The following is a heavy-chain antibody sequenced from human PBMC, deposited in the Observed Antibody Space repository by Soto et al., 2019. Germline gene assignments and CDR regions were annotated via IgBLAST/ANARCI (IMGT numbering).Heavy chain of an antibody. CDR1: GFTLSSYA. CDR2: ISGSGGTT. CDR3: AKTANGWFSAFDI. D-gene: IGHD6-19*01. Sequence: EVQLLESGGGLVQPGGSLRLSCAASGFTLSSYAMSWVRQAPGKGLEWVSAISGSGGTTYYADSVKGRFTFSRDNSKNTLYLQMNSLRAEDTAVYYCAKTANGWFSAFDIWGQGTMATVSS. J-gene: IGHJ3*02. V-gene: IGHV3-23*01.